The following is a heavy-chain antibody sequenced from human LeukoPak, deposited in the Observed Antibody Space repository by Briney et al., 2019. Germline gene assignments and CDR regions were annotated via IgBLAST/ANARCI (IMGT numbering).Heavy chain of an antibody. CDR3: ARVPAPFVVVPAATRHYYYGMDV. CDR2: TYYSGGT. J-gene: IGHJ6*02. CDR1: GGSISSYY. V-gene: IGHV4-59*01. Sequence: SETLSLTCTVSGGSISSYYWSWIRQPPGKGLEWIGYTYYSGGTNYNPSLKSRVTISVDTSKNQFSLKLSSVTAADTAVYYCARVPAPFVVVPAATRHYYYGMDVWGQGTTVTVSS. D-gene: IGHD2-2*01.